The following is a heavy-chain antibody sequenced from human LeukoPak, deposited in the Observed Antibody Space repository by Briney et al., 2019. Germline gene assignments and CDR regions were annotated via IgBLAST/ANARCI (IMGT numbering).Heavy chain of an antibody. J-gene: IGHJ4*02. V-gene: IGHV3-30*15. CDR3: AREQSGDGWSGFDY. D-gene: IGHD6-19*01. CDR2: ISDDGSRQ. Sequence: GVSLRLFCAASGFTCKSYAMLWLPQAPGKGLVRGAVISDDGSRQHYADFLEGRITISRDNTKNTVSLQLSSLRTEDTAVYFCAREQSGDGWSGFDYWGQGTMVTVS. CDR1: GFTCKSYA.